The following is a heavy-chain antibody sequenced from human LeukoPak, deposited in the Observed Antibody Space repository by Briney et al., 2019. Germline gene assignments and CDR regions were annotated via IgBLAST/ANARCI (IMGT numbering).Heavy chain of an antibody. CDR2: ISGSSGLT. CDR1: GFTFSNYA. V-gene: IGHV3-23*01. Sequence: TGGSLRLSCAASGFTFSNYAMSWVRQAPGRGLEWVSAISGSSGLTYYADSVKGRFTISRDNSKNTLYLQMNSLRAEDTAVYYCARRGESANYGDYRFDYWGQGTLVTVSS. J-gene: IGHJ4*02. D-gene: IGHD4-17*01. CDR3: ARRGESANYGDYRFDY.